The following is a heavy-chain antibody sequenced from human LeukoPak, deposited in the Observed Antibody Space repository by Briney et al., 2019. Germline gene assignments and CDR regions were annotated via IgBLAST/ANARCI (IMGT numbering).Heavy chain of an antibody. D-gene: IGHD6-13*01. Sequence: GESLKISCKGSGYSFTSYWIGWVRQMPGKGLEWMGIIYPGDSDTRYSPSFQGQVTISADKSISTAYLQWSSLKASDTAMYYCARRFAYSSSWDDAFDIWGQGTMVTVSS. CDR1: GYSFTSYW. CDR2: IYPGDSDT. J-gene: IGHJ3*02. V-gene: IGHV5-51*01. CDR3: ARRFAYSSSWDDAFDI.